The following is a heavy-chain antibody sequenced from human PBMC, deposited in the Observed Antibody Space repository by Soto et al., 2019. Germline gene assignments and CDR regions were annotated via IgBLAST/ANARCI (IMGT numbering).Heavy chain of an antibody. CDR3: ARDRRIAAARGGFDI. CDR1: GFTFRSYG. Sequence: QVQLVESGGGVVQPGRSLRLSCEASGFTFRSYGMHWVRQAPGKGLEWVAGIWYDGSNNHYADSVKGRVTTSRDNSKNTLYLQMNSLRAEDTAVYYCARDRRIAAARGGFDIWGQGTMVTVSS. V-gene: IGHV3-33*01. J-gene: IGHJ3*02. CDR2: IWYDGSNN. D-gene: IGHD6-13*01.